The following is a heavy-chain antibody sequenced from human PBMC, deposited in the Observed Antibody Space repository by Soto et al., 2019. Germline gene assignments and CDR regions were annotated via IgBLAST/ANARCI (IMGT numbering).Heavy chain of an antibody. V-gene: IGHV1-69*13. CDR3: ARGDATKIVVTTYYAMDV. CDR2: ISPVVGKA. D-gene: IGHD3-9*01. CDR1: GYTFIRYG. J-gene: IGHJ6*02. Sequence: ASVKVSCKASGYTFIRYGITWVRQAPGQGLEWMGGISPVVGKANYAQKFQGRVTITADESTSIVYMDVTSLKSEDTAVYYCARGDATKIVVTTYYAMDVWGQGTTVTVS.